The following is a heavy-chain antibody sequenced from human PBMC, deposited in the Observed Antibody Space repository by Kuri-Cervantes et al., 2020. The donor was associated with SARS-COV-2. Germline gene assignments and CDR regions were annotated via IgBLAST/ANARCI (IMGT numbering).Heavy chain of an antibody. CDR2: ISWNSGSI. Sequence: SLKISCAASGFTFDDYAMHWVRQAPGKGLEWVSGISWNSGSIGYADSAKGRFTISRDNAKNSLYLQMNSLRAEDTAVYYCAREGRIGMDVWGQGTTVTVSS. D-gene: IGHD2-15*01. J-gene: IGHJ6*02. CDR3: AREGRIGMDV. V-gene: IGHV3-9*01. CDR1: GFTFDDYA.